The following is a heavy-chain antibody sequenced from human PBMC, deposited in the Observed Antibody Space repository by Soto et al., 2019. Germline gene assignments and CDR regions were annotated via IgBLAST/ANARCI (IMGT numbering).Heavy chain of an antibody. CDR3: AKPVGYCSGGSCYFDY. D-gene: IGHD2-15*01. V-gene: IGHV3-30*18. Sequence: QVQLVESGGGVVQPGRSLRLSCAASGFTFSSYGMHWDRQAPGKGLEWVAVISYDGSNKYYADSVKGRFTISRDNSKNTLYLQMNSLRAEDTAVYYCAKPVGYCSGGSCYFDYWGQGTLVTVSS. CDR2: ISYDGSNK. J-gene: IGHJ4*02. CDR1: GFTFSSYG.